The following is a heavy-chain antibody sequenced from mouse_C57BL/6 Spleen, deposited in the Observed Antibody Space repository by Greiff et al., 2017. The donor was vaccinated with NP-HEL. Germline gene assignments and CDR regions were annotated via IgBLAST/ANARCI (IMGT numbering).Heavy chain of an antibody. CDR1: GYTFTTYP. CDR3: ARGVYYSNYEGYFDD. J-gene: IGHJ1*03. D-gene: IGHD2-5*01. CDR2: FHPYNDDT. Sequence: VQLQQSGAELVKPGASVKMSCKASGYTFTTYPIEWMKQNHGKSLEWIGNFHPYNDDTKYNEKFKGKATLTVEKSSSTVYLEFSRLTSDDSAVYYCARGVYYSNYEGYFDDWGTGTTVTVSS. V-gene: IGHV1-47*01.